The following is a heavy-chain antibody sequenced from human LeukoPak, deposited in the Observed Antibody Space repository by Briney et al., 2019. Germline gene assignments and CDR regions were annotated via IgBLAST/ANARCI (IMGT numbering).Heavy chain of an antibody. CDR2: IYYSGST. Sequence: SETLSLTCTVSGGSISSSSYFWGWIRQPPGKGLEWIGSIYYSGSTYYNPSLKSRVTISVDTSKNQFSLKLSSVTAADTAVYYCATTPYDFWSGSHGAFDIWGQGTMVTVSS. D-gene: IGHD3-3*01. J-gene: IGHJ3*02. CDR3: ATTPYDFWSGSHGAFDI. V-gene: IGHV4-39*01. CDR1: GGSISSSSYF.